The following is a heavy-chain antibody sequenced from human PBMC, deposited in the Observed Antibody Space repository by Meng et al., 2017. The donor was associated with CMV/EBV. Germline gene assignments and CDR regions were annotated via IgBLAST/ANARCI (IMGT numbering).Heavy chain of an antibody. V-gene: IGHV1-69*05. CDR3: ARDRRGSYSYYYGMDV. D-gene: IGHD1-26*01. Sequence: SVKVSCKASGGTFSSYAISWVRQAPGQGLEWMGGIIPIFGTANYAQKFQGRVTITTDESTSTAYMELSSPRSEDTAVYYCARDRRGSYSYYYGMDVWGQGTTVTVSS. J-gene: IGHJ6*02. CDR2: IIPIFGTA. CDR1: GGTFSSYA.